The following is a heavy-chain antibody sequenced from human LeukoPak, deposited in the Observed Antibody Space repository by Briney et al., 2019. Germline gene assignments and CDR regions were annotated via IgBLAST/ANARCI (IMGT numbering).Heavy chain of an antibody. V-gene: IGHV4-34*01. J-gene: IGHJ4*02. Sequence: SETLSLTCAVYGGSFSGYYWSWIRQPPGKGLEWIGEINHSGSTNYNPSLKSRVTISVDTSKNQFSLKLSSVTAADTAVYYCARTPRGYWGQGTLVTVSS. CDR3: ARTPRGY. CDR2: INHSGST. CDR1: GGSFSGYY. D-gene: IGHD3-10*01.